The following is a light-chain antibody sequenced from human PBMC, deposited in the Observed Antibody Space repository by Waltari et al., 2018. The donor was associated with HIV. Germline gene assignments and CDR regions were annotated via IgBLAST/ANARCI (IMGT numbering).Light chain of an antibody. CDR3: TSYTSRNTRV. V-gene: IGLV2-14*01. J-gene: IGLJ1*01. CDR1: TSDVGGYKY. CDR2: EVN. Sequence: QSALTQPPSVSGSPGQSIPIPCPGPTSDVGGYKYVSWYPQPPGKAPKLVIYEVNNLPSGVSIRFSGSKSGNTASLTISELQAEDEADYYCTSYTSRNTRVFGTGTKVTVL.